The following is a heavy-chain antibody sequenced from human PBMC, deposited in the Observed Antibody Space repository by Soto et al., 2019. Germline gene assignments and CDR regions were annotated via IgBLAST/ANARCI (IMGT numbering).Heavy chain of an antibody. CDR1: GGSISSGGYY. CDR2: IYYSGST. Sequence: SETLSLTCTVSGGSISSGGYYWSWIRQHPGKGLEWTGYIYYSGSTYYNPSLKSRVTISVDTSKNQFSLKLSSVTAADTAVYYCARGFGYCSGGSCYPKPDWFDPWGQGTLVTVSS. D-gene: IGHD2-15*01. CDR3: ARGFGYCSGGSCYPKPDWFDP. V-gene: IGHV4-31*03. J-gene: IGHJ5*02.